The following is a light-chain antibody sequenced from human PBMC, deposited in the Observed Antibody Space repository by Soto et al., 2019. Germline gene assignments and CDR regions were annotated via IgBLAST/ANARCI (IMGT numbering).Light chain of an antibody. CDR1: HHIGTY. CDR3: QQYGSSPT. J-gene: IGKJ5*01. CDR2: GTS. Sequence: DIQMTQSPSSLSAVVGDRVTITCRTSHHIGTYLNWYQQKPGKAPRLLIYGTSSRATGIPDRFSGSGSGTDFTLTISRLEPEDFAVYYCQQYGSSPTFGQGTRLEIK. V-gene: IGKV1-39*01.